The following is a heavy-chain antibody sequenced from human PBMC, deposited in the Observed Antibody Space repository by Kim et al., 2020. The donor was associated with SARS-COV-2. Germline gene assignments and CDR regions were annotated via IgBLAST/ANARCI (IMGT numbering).Heavy chain of an antibody. D-gene: IGHD6-25*01. CDR3: ARERLDNWFDP. J-gene: IGHJ5*02. CDR2: T. Sequence: TNYNPSLKSPVTMSIDTSKNQFSLKLSSVTAADTAVYYCARERLDNWFDPWGQGTLSPSPQ. V-gene: IGHV4-4*06.